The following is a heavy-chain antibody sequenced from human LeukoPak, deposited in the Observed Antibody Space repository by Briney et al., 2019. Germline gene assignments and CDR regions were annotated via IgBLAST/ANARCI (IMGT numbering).Heavy chain of an antibody. CDR3: ARLPDEGAFDI. CDR1: GFTFSSYS. D-gene: IGHD2-15*01. CDR2: ISTNGGST. V-gene: IGHV3-23*01. Sequence: GGSLRLSCAASGFTFSSYSMNWVRQAPGKGLEWVSGISTNGGSTSYADSVKGRFTISRDNSKNTLYLQMNSLRAEDTAVYYRARLPDEGAFDIWGQGTMVTVSS. J-gene: IGHJ3*02.